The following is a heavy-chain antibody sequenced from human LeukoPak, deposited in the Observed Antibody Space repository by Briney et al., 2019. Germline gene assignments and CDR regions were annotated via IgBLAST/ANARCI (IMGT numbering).Heavy chain of an antibody. CDR2: IHHSGSI. V-gene: IGHV4-4*02. D-gene: IGHD3-22*01. CDR1: GVSISSNLW. CDR3: ARRKRDSSGYLDY. J-gene: IGHJ4*02. Sequence: SGTLSLTCAVSGVSISSNLWWTWVRQPPGKGLEWIAEIHHSGSINYNPSLKSRVTISVDKAKNQFSLNLNSVTAADTAVYYCARRKRDSSGYLDYWGQGTLVTVSS.